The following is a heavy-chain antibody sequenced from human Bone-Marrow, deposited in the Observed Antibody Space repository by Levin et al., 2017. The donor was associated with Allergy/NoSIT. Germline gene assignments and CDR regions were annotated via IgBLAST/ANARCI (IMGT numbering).Heavy chain of an antibody. CDR1: GYSFTGYA. CDR3: ATNGRGTVTGMDV. D-gene: IGHD1-26*01. CDR2: IKPDSGGT. Sequence: VASVKVSCKASGYSFTGYALYWVRQAPGQGLEWMGWIKPDSGGTNYAQEFQGRVTMTRDTSISTAYMELRNLRSDDTAVYYCATNGRGTVTGMDVWGQGTTVTVSS. V-gene: IGHV1-2*02. J-gene: IGHJ6*02.